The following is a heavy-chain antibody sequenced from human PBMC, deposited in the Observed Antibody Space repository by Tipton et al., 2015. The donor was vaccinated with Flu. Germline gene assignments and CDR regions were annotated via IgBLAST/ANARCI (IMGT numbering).Heavy chain of an antibody. CDR1: GGSISSSSYY. CDR3: ARHPDYDFWSGYRGAFDI. J-gene: IGHJ3*02. Sequence: SCTVSGGSISSSSYYWGWIRQPPGKGLEWIGSIYYSGSTNYNPSLKSRVTISVDTSKNQFSLKLSSVTAADTAVYYCARHPDYDFWSGYRGAFDIWGQGTMVTVSS. CDR2: IYYSGST. D-gene: IGHD3-3*01. V-gene: IGHV4-39*01.